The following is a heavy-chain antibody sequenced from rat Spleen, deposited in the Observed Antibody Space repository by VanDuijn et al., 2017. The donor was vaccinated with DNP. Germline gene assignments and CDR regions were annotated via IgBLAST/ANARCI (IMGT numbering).Heavy chain of an antibody. CDR1: GFTFNNYW. V-gene: IGHV5-31*01. J-gene: IGHJ4*01. Sequence: EVQLVESGGDLVQPGRSLKLSCVASGFTFNNYWMTWIRQVPGKGLDWLASISSNGGNTYYPDSVKGRFPISRENAKTTLYLQMNSLRSEDTATYYCTTAQGYAMDAWGPGTSVTVSS. CDR2: ISSNGGNT. CDR3: TTAQGYAMDA.